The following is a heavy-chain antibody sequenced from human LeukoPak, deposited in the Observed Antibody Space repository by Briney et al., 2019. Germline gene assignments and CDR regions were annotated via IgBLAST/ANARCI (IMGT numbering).Heavy chain of an antibody. CDR3: ARQSAYYDILTGYSHDAFDI. CDR2: IYYSGST. CDR1: GGSISSYY. D-gene: IGHD3-9*01. V-gene: IGHV4-59*08. Sequence: SETLPLTCTVSGGSISSYYWSWIRQPPGKGLEWIGYIYYSGSTNYNPSLKSRVTISVDTSKNQFSLKLSSVTAADTAVYYCARQSAYYDILTGYSHDAFDIWGQGTMVTVSS. J-gene: IGHJ3*02.